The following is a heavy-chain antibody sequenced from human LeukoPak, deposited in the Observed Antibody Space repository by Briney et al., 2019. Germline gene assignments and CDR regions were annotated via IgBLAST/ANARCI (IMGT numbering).Heavy chain of an antibody. V-gene: IGHV4-34*01. CDR3: ARGRVSRYCSSTSCYGLGGYNWFDP. Sequence: PSETLSLTCAVYGGSFSGYYWSWIRQPPGKGLEWIGEINHSGSTNYNPSLKSRVTISVDTSKNQFSLKLSSVTAADTAVYYCARGRVSRYCSSTSCYGLGGYNWFDPWGQGTLVTVSS. D-gene: IGHD2-2*01. J-gene: IGHJ5*02. CDR1: GGSFSGYY. CDR2: INHSGST.